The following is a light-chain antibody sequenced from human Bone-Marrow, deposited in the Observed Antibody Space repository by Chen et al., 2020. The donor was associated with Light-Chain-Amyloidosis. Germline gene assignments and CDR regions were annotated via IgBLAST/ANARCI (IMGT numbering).Light chain of an antibody. CDR2: QVS. Sequence: SYELTQPPSVSVSPGQTASITCSGDKLGDKYACWYQQKPGQSPVLVTYQVSKRPSGIPERFSGSNTGNTATLTISGTQAMDEADYYCQAWDSSTLYVFGTGTKVTVL. V-gene: IGLV3-1*01. CDR1: KLGDKY. J-gene: IGLJ1*01. CDR3: QAWDSSTLYV.